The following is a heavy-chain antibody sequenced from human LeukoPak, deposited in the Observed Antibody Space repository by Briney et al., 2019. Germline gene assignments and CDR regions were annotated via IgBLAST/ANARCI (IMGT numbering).Heavy chain of an antibody. Sequence: SVKVSCKASGGTFSSYAISWVRQAPGQGLEWMGGIIPIFGTANYAQKFQGRVTITADESTSTAYMELSSLRSEDTAVYYCASPATEVPTYYYYYYYMDVWGKGTTVTAFS. J-gene: IGHJ6*03. D-gene: IGHD2/OR15-2a*01. CDR1: GGTFSSYA. CDR2: IIPIFGTA. V-gene: IGHV1-69*01. CDR3: ASPATEVPTYYYYYYYMDV.